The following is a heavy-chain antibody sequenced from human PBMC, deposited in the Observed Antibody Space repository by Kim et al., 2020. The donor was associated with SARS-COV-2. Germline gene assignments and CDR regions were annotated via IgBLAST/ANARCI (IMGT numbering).Heavy chain of an antibody. CDR2: IYRRGST. D-gene: IGHD3-3*01. CDR3: ARGYDFWSGHGFDF. J-gene: IGHJ4*01. Sequence: SETLSLTCSVSGESISNGSYSWNWVRQPPGKGLEWIGYIYRRGSTYYNPSLKTRVTISVDTSQNQFSLKLTSVTAADTAVYYCARGYDFWSGHGFDFWG. V-gene: IGHV4-30-2*01. CDR1: GESISNGSYS.